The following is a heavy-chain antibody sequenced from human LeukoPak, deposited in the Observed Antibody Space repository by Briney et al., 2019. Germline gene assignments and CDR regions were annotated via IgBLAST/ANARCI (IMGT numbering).Heavy chain of an antibody. J-gene: IGHJ5*02. CDR1: GGSISSYY. D-gene: IGHD3-10*01. Sequence: SETLSLTCTVSGGSISSYYWSWIRQPPGKGLEWIGYIYYSGSTNYNPSLKSRVTISVDTSKNQFSLKLSSVTAADTAVYYCARAGVYGSGSYDNWFDPWGQGTLVTVSS. CDR3: ARAGVYGSGSYDNWFDP. V-gene: IGHV4-59*12. CDR2: IYYSGST.